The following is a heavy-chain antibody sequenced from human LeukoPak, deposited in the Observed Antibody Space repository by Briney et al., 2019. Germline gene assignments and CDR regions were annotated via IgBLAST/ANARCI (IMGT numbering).Heavy chain of an antibody. D-gene: IGHD1-7*01. J-gene: IGHJ6*02. V-gene: IGHV3-11*01. CDR1: GFTFSDYY. CDR3: ARDNWNFVYYYYYGMDV. Sequence: GGSLRLSCAASGFTFSDYYMSWIRQAPGKGLEWVSYISSSGSTIYYADSVKGRFTISRDNAKNSLYLQMNSQRAEDTAVYYCARDNWNFVYYYYYGMDVWGQGTTVTVSS. CDR2: ISSSGSTI.